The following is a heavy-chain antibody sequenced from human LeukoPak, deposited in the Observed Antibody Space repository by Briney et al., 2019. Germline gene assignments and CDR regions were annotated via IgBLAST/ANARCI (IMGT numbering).Heavy chain of an antibody. Sequence: SETLSLTCAVYGGSFSGYYWSWIRQPPGKGLEWIGEINHSGSTNYNPSLKSRVTISVDTSKNQFSLKLSSVTAADTAVYYCARHEKVAGANWFDAWGQGTLVTVSS. CDR1: GGSFSGYY. CDR3: ARHEKVAGANWFDA. J-gene: IGHJ5*02. V-gene: IGHV4-34*01. D-gene: IGHD6-19*01. CDR2: INHSGST.